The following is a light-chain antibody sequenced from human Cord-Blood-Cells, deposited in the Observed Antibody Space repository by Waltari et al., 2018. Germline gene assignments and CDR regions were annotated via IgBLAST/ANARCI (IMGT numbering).Light chain of an antibody. Sequence: EIALTQSPGTLSLSPGGRATLSCRASQSVSSSYLAWYQQKPGQAPRLLIYGASSRATGIPDRFSGSGCGTDFTLTISRLEPEDFAVYYCRQYGSSWTFGQGTKVEIK. CDR2: GAS. CDR1: QSVSSSY. V-gene: IGKV3-20*01. CDR3: RQYGSSWT. J-gene: IGKJ1*01.